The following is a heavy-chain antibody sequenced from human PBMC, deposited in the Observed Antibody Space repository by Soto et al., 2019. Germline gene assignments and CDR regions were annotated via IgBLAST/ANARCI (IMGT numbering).Heavy chain of an antibody. J-gene: IGHJ4*02. V-gene: IGHV1-69*13. Sequence: ASVKVSCKTSGYTFSHYGVSWARQAPGQGLEWMGGIIPIFGTANYAQKFQGRVTITADESTSTAYMELSSLRSEDTAVYYCARDSRAAAGTDFDYWGQGTLVTVSS. CDR3: ARDSRAAAGTDFDY. D-gene: IGHD6-13*01. CDR2: IIPIFGTA. CDR1: GYTFSHYG.